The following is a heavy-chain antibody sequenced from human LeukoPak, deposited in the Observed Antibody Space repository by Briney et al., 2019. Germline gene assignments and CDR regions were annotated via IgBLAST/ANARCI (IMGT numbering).Heavy chain of an antibody. CDR1: GFTFNSYS. Sequence: GESLRLSCAASGFTFNSYSMNWVRQAPGKGLEWVSYISSSSSTIYYADSVKGRFTISRDNAKNSLYLQMNSLRAEDTAVYYCAGYCGGDCYGMDVWGQGTTVTVSS. CDR2: ISSSSSTI. J-gene: IGHJ6*02. V-gene: IGHV3-48*01. CDR3: AGYCGGDCYGMDV. D-gene: IGHD2-21*01.